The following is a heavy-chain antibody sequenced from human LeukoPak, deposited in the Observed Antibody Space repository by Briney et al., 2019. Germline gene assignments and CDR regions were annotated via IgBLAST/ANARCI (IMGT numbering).Heavy chain of an antibody. J-gene: IGHJ3*02. CDR2: IIPILGIA. Sequence: SVKVSCKASGGTFSSYAISWVRQAPGQGLEWMGRIIPILGIANYAQKFQGRVTITADKSTSTAYMELSSLRSEDTAVYYCARQIAAFLWAFDIWGQGTMVTVSS. CDR1: GGTFSSYA. D-gene: IGHD6-6*01. V-gene: IGHV1-69*04. CDR3: ARQIAAFLWAFDI.